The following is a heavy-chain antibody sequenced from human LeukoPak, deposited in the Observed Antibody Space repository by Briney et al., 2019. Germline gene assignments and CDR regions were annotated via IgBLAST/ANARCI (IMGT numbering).Heavy chain of an antibody. D-gene: IGHD6-13*01. V-gene: IGHV1-2*02. CDR1: GGTFSSYA. J-gene: IGHJ4*02. CDR2: INPNSGGT. CDR3: ARTPAGALDY. Sequence: ASVKVSCKASGGTFSSYAISWVRQAPGQGLEWMGWINPNSGGTNYTQKFQGRVTMTRDTSISTAYMELSRLRSDDTAVYYCARTPAGALDYWGQGTLVTVSS.